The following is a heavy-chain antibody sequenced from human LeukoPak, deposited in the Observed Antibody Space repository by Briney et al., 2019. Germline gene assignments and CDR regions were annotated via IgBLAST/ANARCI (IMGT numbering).Heavy chain of an antibody. CDR3: VRSGGY. CDR1: GFTFSSHW. D-gene: IGHD1-26*01. Sequence: HPGGSLRLSCAASGFTFSSHWVNWVRQAPGKGLEWVANIKEDGSEKYYVDSVKGRFTISRDNAKNSLCLQMNSLRAEDTAIYYCVRSGGYWGQGTLVTVSS. J-gene: IGHJ4*02. V-gene: IGHV3-7*05. CDR2: IKEDGSEK.